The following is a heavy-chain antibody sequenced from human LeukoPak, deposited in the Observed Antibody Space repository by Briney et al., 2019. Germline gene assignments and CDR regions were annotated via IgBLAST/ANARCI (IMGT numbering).Heavy chain of an antibody. CDR3: ARITMVRGVPHYYYYYMDV. CDR1: GYTFTGYY. CDR2: INPNSGGT. V-gene: IGHV1-2*02. D-gene: IGHD3-10*01. Sequence: ASVTVSCKASGYTFTGYYMHWVRQAPGQGLEWMGWINPNSGGTNYAQKFQGRVTMTRDTSISTAYMELSRLRSDDTAVYYCARITMVRGVPHYYYYYMDVWGKGTTVTVSS. J-gene: IGHJ6*03.